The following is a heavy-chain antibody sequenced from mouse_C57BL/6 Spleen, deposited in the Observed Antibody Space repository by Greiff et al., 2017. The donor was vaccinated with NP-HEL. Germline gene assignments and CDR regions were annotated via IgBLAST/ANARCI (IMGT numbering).Heavy chain of an antibody. J-gene: IGHJ4*01. Sequence: EVKLVESGGGLVQPGGSLKLSCAASGFTFSDYYMYWVRQTPEKRLEWVAYISNGGGSTYYPDTVKGRFTITRDNAKNTLYLQMSRLKSEDTAMYYCARRYGNYPYYAMDYWGQGTSVTVSS. CDR1: GFTFSDYY. CDR3: ARRYGNYPYYAMDY. V-gene: IGHV5-12*01. CDR2: ISNGGGST. D-gene: IGHD2-1*01.